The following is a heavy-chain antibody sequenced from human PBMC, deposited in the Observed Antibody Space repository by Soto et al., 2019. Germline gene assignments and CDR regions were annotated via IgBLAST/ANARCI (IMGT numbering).Heavy chain of an antibody. V-gene: IGHV4-59*01. Sequence: SETLSLTCSVSGGSLSGSSWSWVRQAPRGGLEWIGYIFDSGAATYNPSLKRRVTISLDTSKNQFSLTLDSVTAADSAMYYCARRGGYCSSTSCYTEDYYYYYGMDVWGQGTRVTVSS. CDR2: IFDSGAA. CDR1: GGSLSGSS. CDR3: ARRGGYCSSTSCYTEDYYYYYGMDV. D-gene: IGHD2-2*02. J-gene: IGHJ6*02.